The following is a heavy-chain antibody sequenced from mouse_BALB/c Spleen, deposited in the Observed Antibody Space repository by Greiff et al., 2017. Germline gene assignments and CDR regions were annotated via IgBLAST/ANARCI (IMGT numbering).Heavy chain of an antibody. CDR2: IWTGGGT. CDR1: GFSLTSYD. Sequence: QVQLKESGPGLVAPSQSLSITCTVSGFSLTSYDISWIRQPPGKGLEWLGVIWTGGGTNYNSAFMSRLSISKDNSKSQVFLKMNSLQTDDTAIYYCVRDNGYYFDYWGQGTTLTVSS. CDR3: VRDNGYYFDY. J-gene: IGHJ2*01. V-gene: IGHV2-9-2*01.